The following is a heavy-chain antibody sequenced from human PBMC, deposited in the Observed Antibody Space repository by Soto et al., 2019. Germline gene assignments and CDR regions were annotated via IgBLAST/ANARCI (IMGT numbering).Heavy chain of an antibody. J-gene: IGHJ4*02. CDR2: IIPLLDVT. CDR3: ARDSGTVGYDDS. CDR1: GGTFSTYT. Sequence: QVQLVQSGAEVKKPGSSVKVSCKASGGTFSTYTINWVRQAPGQGLEWMGRIIPLLDVTNNAQRFQGIVTITADKSTSTVYMELTSLTSQDTAVYYCARDSGTVGYDDSWGQGTLVTVSS. V-gene: IGHV1-69*08. D-gene: IGHD3-10*01.